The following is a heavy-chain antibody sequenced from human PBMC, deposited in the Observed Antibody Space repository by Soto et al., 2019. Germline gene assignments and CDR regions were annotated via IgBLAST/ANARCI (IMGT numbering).Heavy chain of an antibody. J-gene: IGHJ1*01. D-gene: IGHD3-10*01. CDR2: ISYDGSNK. V-gene: IGHV3-30*18. CDR3: AKDPGDYAEYFQH. Sequence: PGWSLRLSCSASVFTCSSYGMHWFRQAPGKGLEWVAVISYDGSNKYYADSVKGRFTISRDNSKNTLYLQMNSLRAEDTAVYYCAKDPGDYAEYFQHWGQGTLVTVSS. CDR1: VFTCSSYG.